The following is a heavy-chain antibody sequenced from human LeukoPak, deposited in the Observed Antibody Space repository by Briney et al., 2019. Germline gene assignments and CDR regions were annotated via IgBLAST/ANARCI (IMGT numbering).Heavy chain of an antibody. V-gene: IGHV4-34*01. J-gene: IGHJ6*02. Sequence: PSETLSLTCAVYGGSFSGYYWSWIRQPPGKGLEWIGEINHSGSTNYNPSLKSRVTISVDTSKNQFPLKLSSATAADTAVYYCARDDILTGSMYYYGMDVWGQGTTVTVSS. CDR1: GGSFSGYY. CDR2: INHSGST. CDR3: ARDDILTGSMYYYGMDV. D-gene: IGHD3-9*01.